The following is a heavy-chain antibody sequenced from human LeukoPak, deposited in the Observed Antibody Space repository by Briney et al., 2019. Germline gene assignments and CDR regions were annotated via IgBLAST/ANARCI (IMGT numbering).Heavy chain of an antibody. Sequence: GGSLRLSCGASGFTFSAYAMSWDRQAPGKGLEWVSAISDSGASTYYADSVKGRFTISREHSTNTVYLQMSSLRADDTAVYYCAKFSGIWHYFPMDVWGQGTTVTVSS. V-gene: IGHV3-23*01. D-gene: IGHD3-10*01. J-gene: IGHJ6*02. CDR3: AKFSGIWHYFPMDV. CDR1: GFTFSAYA. CDR2: ISDSGAST.